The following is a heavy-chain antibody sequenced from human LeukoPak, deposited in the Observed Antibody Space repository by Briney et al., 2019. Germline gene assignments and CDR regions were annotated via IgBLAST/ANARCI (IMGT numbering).Heavy chain of an antibody. V-gene: IGHV1-69*06. Sequence: GASVKVSCRASGGTFSSYAISWVRQAPGQGLEWMGGIIPIFGTANYAQKFQGRVTITADKSTSTAYMELSSLRSEDTAVYYCARMTLSHRGITMVRGGDYWGQGTLVTVSS. D-gene: IGHD3-10*01. CDR1: GGTFSSYA. CDR3: ARMTLSHRGITMVRGGDY. CDR2: IIPIFGTA. J-gene: IGHJ4*02.